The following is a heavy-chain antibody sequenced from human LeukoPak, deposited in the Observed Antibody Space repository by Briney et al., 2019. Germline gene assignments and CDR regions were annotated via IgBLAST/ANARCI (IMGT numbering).Heavy chain of an antibody. CDR3: ARELIVVVPAARDAFDI. CDR2: IIPILGIA. V-gene: IGHV1-69*04. Sequence: SVKVSCKASGGTFSSYTISWVRQAPGQGLEWMGRIIPILGIANYAQKFQGRVTITADESTSTAYTELSSLRSEVTAVYYCARELIVVVPAARDAFDIWGQGTMVTVSS. D-gene: IGHD2-2*01. CDR1: GGTFSSYT. J-gene: IGHJ3*02.